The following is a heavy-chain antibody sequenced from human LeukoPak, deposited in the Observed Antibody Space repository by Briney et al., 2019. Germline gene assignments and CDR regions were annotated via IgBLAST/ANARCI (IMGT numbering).Heavy chain of an antibody. V-gene: IGHV3-21*01. Sequence: GGSLRLSCAASGFTFSSYSMNWVRQAPGKGLEWVSSISSSSSYIYYADSVKGRFTISRDNAKNSLYLQMNSLRAEDTAVYYCASDRDGSGSYYNPYYYYYYYMDVWGKGTTVTVSS. J-gene: IGHJ6*03. CDR3: ASDRDGSGSYYNPYYYYYYYMDV. CDR1: GFTFSSYS. D-gene: IGHD3-10*01. CDR2: ISSSSSYI.